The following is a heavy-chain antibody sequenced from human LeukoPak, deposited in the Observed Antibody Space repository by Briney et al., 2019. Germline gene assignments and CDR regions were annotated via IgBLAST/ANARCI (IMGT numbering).Heavy chain of an antibody. D-gene: IGHD5-18*01. CDR3: AKGGYSYGARDAFDI. CDR1: GFTFSSYA. J-gene: IGHJ3*02. Sequence: GGSLRLSCAASGFTFSSYAMSWVRQAPGKGLEWVSAISSSGGSTYYADSVKGRFTISRDNSKNTVYLQMNSLRAEDTAVFYCAKGGYSYGARDAFDIWGQGTTVTVSS. CDR2: ISSSGGST. V-gene: IGHV3-23*01.